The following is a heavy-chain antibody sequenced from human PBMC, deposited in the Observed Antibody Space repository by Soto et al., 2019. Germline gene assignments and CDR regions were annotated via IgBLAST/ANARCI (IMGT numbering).Heavy chain of an antibody. J-gene: IGHJ4*02. CDR2: IYYLGST. CDR3: ARDGYDGSGSPYPAY. Sequence: PSETLSLTCRVSGVSMSEYFWSWIRQSPGKGLEWIGYIYYLGSTDYNPSLKSRVTISVDTSKRQFSLRLTSVTAADTAVYYCARDGYDGSGSPYPAYWGPGTQVTVS. V-gene: IGHV4-59*01. CDR1: GVSMSEYF. D-gene: IGHD3-10*01.